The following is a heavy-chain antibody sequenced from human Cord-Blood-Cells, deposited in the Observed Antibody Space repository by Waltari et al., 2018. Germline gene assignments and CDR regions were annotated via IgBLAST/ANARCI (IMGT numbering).Heavy chain of an antibody. CDR1: GFPFSKAW. D-gene: IGHD2-21*01. CDR3: TTDHVYSAI. J-gene: IGHJ3*02. Sequence: EVQLVESGGGLVKPGGSLRLSCAASGFPFSKAWMSWVRQDPGKGLEWVSRIKSKTDGGTTDYAAPVKGRFTISRDDSKNTLYLQMNSLKTEDTAVYYCTTDHVYSAIWGQGTMVTVSS. V-gene: IGHV3-15*01. CDR2: IKSKTDGGTT.